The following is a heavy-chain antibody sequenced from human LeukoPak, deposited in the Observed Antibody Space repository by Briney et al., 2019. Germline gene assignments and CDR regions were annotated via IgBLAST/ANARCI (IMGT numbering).Heavy chain of an antibody. CDR3: ARELSAFDI. Sequence: GGSLRLSCAASGFTFSRYWMNWVRQAPGKGLEWVANIKQDGSEKYYVDSVKGRFTISRDNAKNSLYLQINSLRAEGTAVYYCARELSAFDIWGQGTMVTVSS. V-gene: IGHV3-7*01. CDR2: IKQDGSEK. CDR1: GFTFSRYW. J-gene: IGHJ3*02.